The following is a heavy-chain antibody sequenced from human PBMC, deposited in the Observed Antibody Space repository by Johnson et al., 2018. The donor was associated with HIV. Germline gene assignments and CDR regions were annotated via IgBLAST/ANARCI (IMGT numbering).Heavy chain of an antibody. J-gene: IGHJ3*02. CDR2: ISYDGSNK. CDR1: GFTFSSYA. Sequence: QEQLVVSGGGVVQPGRSLRLSCAASGFTFSSYAMHWVRQAPGKGLEWVAVISYDGSNKYYADSVKGRFTISRDNSKNTLYLQMNSLRAEDTAVYYCARDWNNWNYGVPDAFDIWGQGTMVTVSS. CDR3: ARDWNNWNYGVPDAFDI. V-gene: IGHV3-30*04. D-gene: IGHD1-7*01.